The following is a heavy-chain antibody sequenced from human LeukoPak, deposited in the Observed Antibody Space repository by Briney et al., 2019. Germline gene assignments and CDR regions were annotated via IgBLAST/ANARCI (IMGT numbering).Heavy chain of an antibody. CDR1: GRTFTSYY. Sequence: ASVKVSCKASGRTFTSYYMHWVRQAPGQGLEWMGIINPSGGSTSYAQKFQGRVTMTRDTSTSTVYMELSSLRSEDTAVYYCARDGNSYGHDYWGQGTLVTVSS. CDR3: ARDGNSYGHDY. CDR2: INPSGGST. V-gene: IGHV1-46*01. J-gene: IGHJ4*02. D-gene: IGHD5-18*01.